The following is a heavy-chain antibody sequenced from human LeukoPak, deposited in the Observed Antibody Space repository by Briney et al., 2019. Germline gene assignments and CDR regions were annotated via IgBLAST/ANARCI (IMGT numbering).Heavy chain of an antibody. CDR2: ISGSGAST. CDR3: ARDLAWGAFDY. J-gene: IGHJ4*02. Sequence: PGGSLRLSCAASGFTFSSYGTSWVRQAPGKGLEWVSDISGSGASTSYADSVKGRFTISRDDSKNTLSLQMNSLRVEDTAVYYCARDLAWGAFDYWGQGTLVTVSS. V-gene: IGHV3-23*01. D-gene: IGHD7-27*01. CDR1: GFTFSSYG.